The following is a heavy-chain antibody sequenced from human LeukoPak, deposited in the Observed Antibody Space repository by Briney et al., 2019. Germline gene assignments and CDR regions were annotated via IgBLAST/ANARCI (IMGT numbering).Heavy chain of an antibody. CDR1: GFTFRSFS. V-gene: IGHV3-21*06. Sequence: GGSLRLSCAASGFTFRSFSMNWVRQAPGKGLEWVSSISSGGSYAFYADSMKGRFTISRNNARNSLSLQMNNLRVEDTAVYYCARSVPVADKLDSFDIWGQGTMVLVSS. CDR3: ARSVPVADKLDSFDI. J-gene: IGHJ3*02. D-gene: IGHD6-19*01. CDR2: ISSGGSYA.